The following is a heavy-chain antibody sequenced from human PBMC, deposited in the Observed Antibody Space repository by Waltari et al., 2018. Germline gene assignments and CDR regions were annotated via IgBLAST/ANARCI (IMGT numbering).Heavy chain of an antibody. J-gene: IGHJ6*02. V-gene: IGHV4-34*01. CDR2: INHSGST. CDR1: GGSFSGYY. CDR3: ARYCSSTSCPYYYGMDV. Sequence: QVQLQQWGAGLLKPSATLSLTCAVYGGSFSGYYWRWIRQPPGKGLEWSGEINHSGSTNYNPSLKSRVTISVDTSKNQFSLKLSSVTAADTAVYYCARYCSSTSCPYYYGMDVWGQGTTVTVSS. D-gene: IGHD2-2*01.